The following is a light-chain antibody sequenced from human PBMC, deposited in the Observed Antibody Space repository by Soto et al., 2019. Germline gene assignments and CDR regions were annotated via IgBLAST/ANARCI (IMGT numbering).Light chain of an antibody. CDR3: QQYNNGYA. Sequence: EIVMTQSPDTLSVSPGERATLSCRACQSVMSKLAWYQQKHGQAPRLLIYGASTRATGIPARFSGSGFGTEFTLTISSLQSEDFAVYYCQQYNNGYAFGQGTKLEIK. V-gene: IGKV3-15*01. CDR1: QSVMSK. J-gene: IGKJ2*01. CDR2: GAS.